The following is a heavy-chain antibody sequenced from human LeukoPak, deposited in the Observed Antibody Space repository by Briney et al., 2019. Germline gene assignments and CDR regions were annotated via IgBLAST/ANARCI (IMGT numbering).Heavy chain of an antibody. J-gene: IGHJ4*01. CDR3: ARDGTAAGLYFDL. CDR2: IKQDGSEK. D-gene: IGHD6-13*01. V-gene: IGHV3-7*01. CDR1: GFTFSSYW. Sequence: PGGSLRLSCAVSGFTFSSYWMNWVRQAPGKGLEWVASIKQDGSEKSYVDSVKGRSTISRDNTKNSLYLQMSSLRAEDTAVYYCARDGTAAGLYFDLWGQGTLVTVSS.